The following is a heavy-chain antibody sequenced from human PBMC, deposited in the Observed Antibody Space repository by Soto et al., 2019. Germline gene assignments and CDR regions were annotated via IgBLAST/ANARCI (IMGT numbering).Heavy chain of an antibody. Sequence: PSETLSLTCTVSGGSISSGDYYWSWIRQPPGKGLEWIGYIYYSGSTYYNPSLKSRVTISVDTSKNQFSLKLSSVTAADTAVYYCARDLYGQVGMDVWGQGTTVTVYS. V-gene: IGHV4-30-4*01. CDR3: ARDLYGQVGMDV. D-gene: IGHD3-10*01. CDR1: GGSISSGDYY. J-gene: IGHJ6*02. CDR2: IYYSGST.